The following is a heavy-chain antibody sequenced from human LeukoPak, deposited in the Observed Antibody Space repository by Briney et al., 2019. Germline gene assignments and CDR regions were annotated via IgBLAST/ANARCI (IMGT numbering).Heavy chain of an antibody. Sequence: GGSLRLSCVASGFLFSDYSLNWVRQAPGKGLEWVSSISSGRNYIYYADSVRGRFTISRDNAKNSLYLQMNSLRAEDTAVYYCTRDRDLGVGNWFDPRGQGTLVTVSS. CDR1: GFLFSDYS. D-gene: IGHD3-3*01. CDR3: TRDRDLGVGNWFDP. J-gene: IGHJ5*02. CDR2: ISSGRNYI. V-gene: IGHV3-21*01.